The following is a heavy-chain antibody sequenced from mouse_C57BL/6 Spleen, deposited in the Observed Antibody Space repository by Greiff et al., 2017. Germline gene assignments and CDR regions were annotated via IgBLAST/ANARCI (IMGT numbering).Heavy chain of an antibody. V-gene: IGHV1-72*01. D-gene: IGHD2-4*01. CDR3: ARGRIYYDYEEAMDY. CDR1: GYTFTSYW. Sequence: QVQLQQPGAELAKPGASVKLSCKASGYTFTSYWMHWVKQRPGRGLEWIGRIDPTSGGTKYNEKFKSKATLTVDKPSSTAYMQLSSLTSEDSAVYYCARGRIYYDYEEAMDYWGQGTSVPVFS. CDR2: IDPTSGGT. J-gene: IGHJ4*01.